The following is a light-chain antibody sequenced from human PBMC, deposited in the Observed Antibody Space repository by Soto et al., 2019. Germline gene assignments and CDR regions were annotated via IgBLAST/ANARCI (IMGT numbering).Light chain of an antibody. V-gene: IGKV1-39*01. Sequence: DIQLTQSPASLSASVGDRVTITCRASDNIGSNLNWYQHQTGTAPKLLIYAASSLHGGVPSRFSGSGYGRQFTLTISGLQTEDFAIYYCQQSYKILTFGGGTWVDI. J-gene: IGKJ4*01. CDR1: DNIGSN. CDR3: QQSYKILT. CDR2: AAS.